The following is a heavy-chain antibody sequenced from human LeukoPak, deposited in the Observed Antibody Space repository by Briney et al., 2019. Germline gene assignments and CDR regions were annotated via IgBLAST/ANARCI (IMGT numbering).Heavy chain of an antibody. CDR2: ISSSSSYI. D-gene: IGHD3-22*01. CDR1: GFTFSSYS. CDR3: ARDRDYYDSSGYYYPPFDAFDI. V-gene: IGHV3-21*01. J-gene: IGHJ3*02. Sequence: PGGSLRLSCAASGFTFSSYSMNWVRQAPGKGLEWVSSISSSSSYIYYADSVKGRFTISRDNAKNSLYLQMNSLRAEDTTVYYCARDRDYYDSSGYYYPPFDAFDIWGQGTMVTVSS.